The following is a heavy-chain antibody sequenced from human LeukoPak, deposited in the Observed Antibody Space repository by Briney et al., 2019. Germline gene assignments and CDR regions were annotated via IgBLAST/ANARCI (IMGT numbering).Heavy chain of an antibody. J-gene: IGHJ4*02. CDR1: GGSISSGGYS. CDR2: IYHSGST. D-gene: IGHD6-19*01. Sequence: SQTLSLTCAVSGGSISSGGYSWSWIRQPPGKGLEWIVYIYHSGSTYYNPSLKSRVTISVDRSKNQFSLKLSSVTAADTAVYYCARAWYSSGWYVLGYWGQGTLVTVSS. CDR3: ARAWYSSGWYVLGY. V-gene: IGHV4-30-2*01.